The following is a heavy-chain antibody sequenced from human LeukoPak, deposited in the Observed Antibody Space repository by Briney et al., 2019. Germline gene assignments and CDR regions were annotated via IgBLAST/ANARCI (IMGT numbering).Heavy chain of an antibody. CDR2: INHSGST. J-gene: IGHJ4*02. CDR1: GGSFSGYY. CDR3: ARGTLMRYFDWLSDEDSALDY. V-gene: IGHV4-34*01. Sequence: SETLSLTCAVYGGSFSGYYWSWIRQPPGKGLEWIGEINHSGSTNYNPSLKSRVSISVDTSKHHLSLKLSSVTAAATAVYYCARGTLMRYFDWLSDEDSALDYWGQGTLVTVSS. D-gene: IGHD3-9*01.